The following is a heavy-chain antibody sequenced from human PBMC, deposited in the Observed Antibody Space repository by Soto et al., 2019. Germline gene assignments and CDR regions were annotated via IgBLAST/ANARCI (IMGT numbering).Heavy chain of an antibody. CDR1: SDYSRSPNW. J-gene: IGHJ4*01. Sequence: QVHLQESGPGLVKPSGTLSLTCAVSSDYSRSPNWWSWVRQPPGKGLEWIGQIDQRGGSTYSPSLTSLNTRVTMSIEWSKNQSSVMLTSVTAADTAVYYCAKHGAFYFADWGHGTPVIVSS. D-gene: IGHD3-16*01. V-gene: IGHV4-4*02. CDR3: AKHGAFYFAD. CDR2: IDQRGGS.